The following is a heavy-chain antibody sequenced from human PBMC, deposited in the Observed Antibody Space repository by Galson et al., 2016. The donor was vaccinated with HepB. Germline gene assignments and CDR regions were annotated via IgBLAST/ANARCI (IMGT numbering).Heavy chain of an antibody. CDR2: IYYSGGT. Sequence: SETLSLTCTVSGDSINKYYWTWIRQPPGKTLEWIGYIYYSGGTDYNPSLKSRVSFSLDTSKSQFSLKVTSVTATDTAVYYCVRVHSGGYFDVWGPGTLVTVSS. J-gene: IGHJ4*02. V-gene: IGHV4-59*12. CDR3: VRVHSGGYFDV. CDR1: GDSINKYY. D-gene: IGHD3-10*01.